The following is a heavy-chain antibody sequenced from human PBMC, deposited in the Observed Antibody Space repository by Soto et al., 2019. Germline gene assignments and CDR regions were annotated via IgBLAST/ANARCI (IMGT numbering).Heavy chain of an antibody. V-gene: IGHV4-4*07. CDR3: ARGGMVIIPTATAFDY. D-gene: IGHD2-2*01. J-gene: IGHJ4*02. CDR1: GGSISTYY. CDR2: IYASGST. Sequence: SETLSLTCTVSGGSISTYYWSWIRQPAGKGPEWIGRIYASGSTNYNPSLKSRVTMSVATSKNQFSLKLSSVTAADTAVYYCARGGMVIIPTATAFDYWGQGTLVTVSS.